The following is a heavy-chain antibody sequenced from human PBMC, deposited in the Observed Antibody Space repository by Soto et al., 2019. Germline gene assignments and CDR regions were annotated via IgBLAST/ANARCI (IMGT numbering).Heavy chain of an antibody. CDR2: MNPSGGSA. CDR1: GYSFTSYY. CDR3: ARDNGWFDP. Sequence: QVQLVQSGAEVKKPGASEKVSCKASGYSFTSYYMHWVRQAPGQGLEWVGIMNPSGGSASYAQKFQGRVIMTRDTSTSTDFMELSGLRSEDTAVYYCARDNGWFDPWGQGTLVTVTS. V-gene: IGHV1-46*01. J-gene: IGHJ5*02.